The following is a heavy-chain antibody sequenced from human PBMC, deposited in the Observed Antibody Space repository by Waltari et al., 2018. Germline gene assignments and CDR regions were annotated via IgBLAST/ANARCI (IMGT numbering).Heavy chain of an antibody. CDR2: IYWNDDK. J-gene: IGHJ4*02. D-gene: IGHD6-19*01. CDR1: GFSLSTSGVG. Sequence: QITLKESGPTLVKPTQTLTLTCTFSGFSLSTSGVGVGWIRQPPGKALEWLALIYWNDDKRYSPSLKSRLTITKDTSKNQVVLTMTNMDPVDTATYYCAHLKGQWLVQYFDYWGQGTLVTVSS. CDR3: AHLKGQWLVQYFDY. V-gene: IGHV2-5*01.